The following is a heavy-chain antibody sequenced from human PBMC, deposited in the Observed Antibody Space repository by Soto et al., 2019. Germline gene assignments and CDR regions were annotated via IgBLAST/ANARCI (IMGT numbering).Heavy chain of an antibody. CDR3: VRGLGNSDH. Sequence: EVQLVESGGGLVQPGGSLRLSCVASGFTFSSYWMHWVRQVPGKEPVWVSFIDSYGSSTKYADSVRGRFTISRDNAKNTLYLLMNSLRVEDTVVYYSVRGLGNSDHWGQGPLVTVSS. J-gene: IGHJ4*02. CDR1: GFTFSSYW. V-gene: IGHV3-74*03. CDR2: IDSYGSST.